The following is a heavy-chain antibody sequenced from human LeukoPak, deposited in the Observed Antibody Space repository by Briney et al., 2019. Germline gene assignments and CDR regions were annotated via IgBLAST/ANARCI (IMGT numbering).Heavy chain of an antibody. D-gene: IGHD1-26*01. V-gene: IGHV4-34*01. CDR1: GGSFSGYY. J-gene: IGHJ3*02. Sequence: SETLSLTCAVYGGSFSGYYWSWIRQPPGEGLEWIGEINHSGSTNYNPSLKSRVTISVDTSKNQFSLKLSSVTAADTAVYYCARDGGIVGATPAFDIWGQGTMVTVSS. CDR3: ARDGGIVGATPAFDI. CDR2: INHSGST.